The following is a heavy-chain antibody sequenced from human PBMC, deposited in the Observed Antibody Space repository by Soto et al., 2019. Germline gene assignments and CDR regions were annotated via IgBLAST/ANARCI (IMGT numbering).Heavy chain of an antibody. V-gene: IGHV1-18*01. Sequence: GASVKVECRASAYTFTTFGTSWVRQAPGQGLEWMGWIDPKNGNTKEAQKFQGRVTMTTDTSTSTAYMELRSLRSDDTAVYYCAKEYCDSSRCYLSDYWGQGALVTVSS. D-gene: IGHD2-2*01. CDR3: AKEYCDSSRCYLSDY. J-gene: IGHJ4*02. CDR1: AYTFTTFG. CDR2: IDPKNGNT.